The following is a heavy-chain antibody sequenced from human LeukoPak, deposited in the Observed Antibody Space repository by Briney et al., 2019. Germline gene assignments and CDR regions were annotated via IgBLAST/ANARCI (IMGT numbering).Heavy chain of an antibody. D-gene: IGHD1-26*01. Sequence: SVKVSCKASGGTFSSYAISWVRQAPGQGLEWMGRIIPIFGTANYAQKCQGRVTITTDESTSTAYMELSSLRSEDTAVYYCASGGPKWVTYHDAFDIWGQGTMVTVSS. J-gene: IGHJ3*02. CDR1: GGTFSSYA. CDR2: IIPIFGTA. CDR3: ASGGPKWVTYHDAFDI. V-gene: IGHV1-69*05.